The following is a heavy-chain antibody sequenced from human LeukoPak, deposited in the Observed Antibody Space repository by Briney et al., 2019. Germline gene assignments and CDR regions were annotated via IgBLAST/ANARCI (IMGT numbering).Heavy chain of an antibody. CDR1: GGSISSSSYY. CDR2: IYYSGST. D-gene: IGHD4-23*01. Sequence: SETLSLTCTVSGGSISSSSYYWGWIRQPPGKGLEWIGSIYYSGSTYYDPSLKSRVTISVDTSKNQFSLKLSSVTAADTAVYYCASYYGGNSNFDYWGQGTLVTVSS. CDR3: ASYYGGNSNFDY. J-gene: IGHJ4*02. V-gene: IGHV4-39*01.